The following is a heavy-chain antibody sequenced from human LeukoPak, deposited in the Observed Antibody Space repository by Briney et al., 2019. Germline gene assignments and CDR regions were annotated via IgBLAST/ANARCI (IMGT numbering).Heavy chain of an antibody. CDR3: ARDVRGITMIVASGY. V-gene: IGHV1-18*01. CDR1: GYTFTSYG. J-gene: IGHJ4*02. CDR2: ISAYNGNT. D-gene: IGHD3-22*01. Sequence: ASVKVSCKASGYTFTSYGISWVRQAPGQGLEWMGWISAYNGNTNYAQKLQGRVTMTTDTSTSTAYMELRSLRSDDTAVYYCARDVRGITMIVASGYWGQGTLVTVSS.